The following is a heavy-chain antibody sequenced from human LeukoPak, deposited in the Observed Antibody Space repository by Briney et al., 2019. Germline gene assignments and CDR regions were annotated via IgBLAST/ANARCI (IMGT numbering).Heavy chain of an antibody. CDR2: ISAYNGNT. D-gene: IGHD1-26*01. CDR1: GYTFTNYG. CDR3: ARDSDALAYSGSYLNWFDP. Sequence: ASVKVSCKASGYTFTNYGFFWVRQPPGQGREWMGWISAYNGNTHYAQQLQGRVTMTTDTSTSTAYMELRSLRSDDTAVYYCARDSDALAYSGSYLNWFDPWGQGTLVTVSS. J-gene: IGHJ5*02. V-gene: IGHV1-18*01.